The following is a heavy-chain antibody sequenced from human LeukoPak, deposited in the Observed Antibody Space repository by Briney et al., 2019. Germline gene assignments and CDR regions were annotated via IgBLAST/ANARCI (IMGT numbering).Heavy chain of an antibody. D-gene: IGHD2-2*01. CDR2: ISWNSGSI. J-gene: IGHJ4*02. Sequence: GGSLRLSCAASGFTFDDYAMHWVRQAPGKGLEWVSGISWNSGSIGYADSVKGRFTISRDNAKNSLFLQMNSLRAEDTAVYYCARLPAYCSSTSCYYDYWGQGTLVTVSS. CDR3: ARLPAYCSSTSCYYDY. CDR1: GFTFDDYA. V-gene: IGHV3-9*01.